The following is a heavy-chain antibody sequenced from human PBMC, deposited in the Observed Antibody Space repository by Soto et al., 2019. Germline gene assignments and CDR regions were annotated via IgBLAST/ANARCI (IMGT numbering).Heavy chain of an antibody. J-gene: IGHJ3*02. CDR2: IIPIFGTA. Sequence: SVKVSCKASGGTFSSYAISWVRQAPGQGLEWMGGIIPIFGTANYAQKFQGRVTITADKSTSTAYMELSSLRSEDTAVYYCARDPGAYCGGDCYSSAFDIWGQGTMVTVSS. CDR3: ARDPGAYCGGDCYSSAFDI. V-gene: IGHV1-69*06. D-gene: IGHD2-21*02. CDR1: GGTFSSYA.